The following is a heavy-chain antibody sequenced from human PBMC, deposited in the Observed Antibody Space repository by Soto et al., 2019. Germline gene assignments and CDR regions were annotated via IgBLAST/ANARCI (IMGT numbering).Heavy chain of an antibody. CDR1: GGSFSGYY. Sequence: PSETLSLTCAVYGGSFSGYYWSWIRQPPGKGLEWIGEINHSGSTNYNPSLKSRVTISVDTSKNQFSLKLSSVTAADTAVYYCARGRGAWGRSRIYFDYWGQGTLVTVSS. D-gene: IGHD3-16*01. CDR3: ARGRGAWGRSRIYFDY. CDR2: INHSGST. J-gene: IGHJ4*02. V-gene: IGHV4-34*01.